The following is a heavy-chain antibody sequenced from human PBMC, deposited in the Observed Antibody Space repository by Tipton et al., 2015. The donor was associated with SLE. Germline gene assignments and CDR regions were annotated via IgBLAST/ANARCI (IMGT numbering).Heavy chain of an antibody. J-gene: IGHJ3*01. CDR3: ASLVGVSTSGAFDL. V-gene: IGHV4-59*11. Sequence: TLSLTCTVSGGSISGHYWSWIRQPPGKGLEWIGYIHYTGSTHHNPSLESRVTMSVDTSKNQFSLRLTSVNAADTAMYYCASLVGVSTSGAFDLWGQGTMVTVSS. D-gene: IGHD1-26*01. CDR2: IHYTGST. CDR1: GGSISGHY.